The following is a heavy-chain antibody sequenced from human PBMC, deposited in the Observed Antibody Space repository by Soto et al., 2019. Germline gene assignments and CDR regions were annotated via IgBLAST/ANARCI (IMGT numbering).Heavy chain of an antibody. Sequence: GGSLRLSCADSGLILRNYWISWVRQAPGMGLQWVASIKEDGSEKYYVDPVKGRFTISRENAKNSLYLQMNSLRAEDTAVYYCARYRSLDPWGQGILVTVSS. CDR1: GLILRNYW. CDR2: IKEDGSEK. V-gene: IGHV3-7*03. CDR3: ARYRSLDP. J-gene: IGHJ5*02. D-gene: IGHD3-16*02.